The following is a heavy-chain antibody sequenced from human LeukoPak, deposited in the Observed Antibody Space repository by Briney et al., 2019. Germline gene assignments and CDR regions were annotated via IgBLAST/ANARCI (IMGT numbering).Heavy chain of an antibody. D-gene: IGHD6-13*01. J-gene: IGHJ3*02. Sequence: GGSLRLSCAASGFTFSSYEMNWVRQAPGKGLEWVSYISSSGSTIYYADSVKGRFTISRDNAKNSLYLQMNSLRAEDTAVYYCARGHSSSWQPNDASDIWGQGTMVNVSS. CDR2: ISSSGSTI. CDR3: ARGHSSSWQPNDASDI. CDR1: GFTFSSYE. V-gene: IGHV3-48*03.